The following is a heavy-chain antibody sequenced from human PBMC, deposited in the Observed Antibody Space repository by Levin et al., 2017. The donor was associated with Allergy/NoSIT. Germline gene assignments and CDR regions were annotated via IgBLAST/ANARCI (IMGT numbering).Heavy chain of an antibody. V-gene: IGHV4-59*01. CDR3: ARQPSDTAAFDI. J-gene: IGHJ3*02. CDR1: GGSMNNSY. Sequence: SQTLSLTCSVSGGSMNNSYWSWIRQFPGKTLEWIAFIYYSGSTNYSPSLTSRVTLSVDPTRNQVSLRLTSVTAADTAVYYGARQPSDTAAFDIWGQGAMVTVSS. CDR2: IYYSGST. D-gene: IGHD1-14*01.